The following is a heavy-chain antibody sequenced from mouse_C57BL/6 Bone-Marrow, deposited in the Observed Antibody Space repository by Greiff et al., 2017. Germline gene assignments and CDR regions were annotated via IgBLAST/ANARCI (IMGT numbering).Heavy chain of an antibody. J-gene: IGHJ3*01. Sequence: VKLMESGAELARPGASVKLSCKASGYTFTSYGISWVKQRTGQGLEWIGEIYPRSGNTYYNEKFKGKGTLTADKSSSTAYMELRSLTSEDSAVYFCAREGGYDGAWFAYWGQGTLVTVSA. V-gene: IGHV1-81*01. D-gene: IGHD2-2*01. CDR1: GYTFTSYG. CDR2: IYPRSGNT. CDR3: AREGGYDGAWFAY.